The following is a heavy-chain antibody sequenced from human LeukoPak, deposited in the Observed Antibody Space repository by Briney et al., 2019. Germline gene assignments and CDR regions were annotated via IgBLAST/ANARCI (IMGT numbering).Heavy chain of an antibody. Sequence: SETLSLTCAVYGGSFSGYYWSWIRQPPGKGLEWIGEINHSGSTNYNPSLKSRVTISVDTSKNQFSLKLSSVTAADTAVYYCARDSGSPGNYFDYWGQGTLVTVSS. CDR3: ARDSGSPGNYFDY. V-gene: IGHV4-34*01. D-gene: IGHD3-10*01. CDR2: INHSGST. J-gene: IGHJ4*02. CDR1: GGSFSGYY.